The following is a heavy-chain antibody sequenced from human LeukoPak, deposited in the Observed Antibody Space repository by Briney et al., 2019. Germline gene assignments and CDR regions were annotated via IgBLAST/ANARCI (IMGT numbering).Heavy chain of an antibody. Sequence: PGGTLRLSCAASGFTFNTYGMSWVRQAPGKGLEWVASISSNSDYILYAESVKGRFSISRDNARNSVYLQMNSLTAEDTALYYCARDWRNKYSNSWSRGEWYFDLWGRGTLVSVSS. V-gene: IGHV3-21*01. CDR3: ARDWRNKYSNSWSRGEWYFDL. J-gene: IGHJ2*01. D-gene: IGHD6-13*01. CDR2: ISSNSDYI. CDR1: GFTFNTYG.